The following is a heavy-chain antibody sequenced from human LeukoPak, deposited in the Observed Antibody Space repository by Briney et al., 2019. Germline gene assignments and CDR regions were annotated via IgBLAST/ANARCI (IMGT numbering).Heavy chain of an antibody. CDR2: IKQDGSEK. CDR1: GFTFRSYW. D-gene: IGHD5-18*01. Sequence: PGGSLRLSXAVSGFTFRSYWMSWVRQAPGKGLEWVANIKQDGSEKDYVDSVKGRFTISRDNAKNSLYLQMNSLRAEDTAVFYCASGGQIWISWGQGTLVTVSS. V-gene: IGHV3-7*01. J-gene: IGHJ5*02. CDR3: ASGGQIWIS.